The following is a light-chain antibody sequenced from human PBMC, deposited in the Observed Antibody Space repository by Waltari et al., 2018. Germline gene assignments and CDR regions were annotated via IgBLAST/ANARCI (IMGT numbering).Light chain of an antibody. J-gene: IGKJ1*01. CDR3: QQGHSTPRT. Sequence: DIQMTQSPSSLSASVGDIVTITCRASQSISSFLFWYQQKPEKAPQLLIYAASTLQSGVPSRFSGRGSGTDFTLTITSLQPEDFATYYCQQGHSTPRTFGQGTKVEIK. CDR2: AAS. V-gene: IGKV1-39*01. CDR1: QSISSF.